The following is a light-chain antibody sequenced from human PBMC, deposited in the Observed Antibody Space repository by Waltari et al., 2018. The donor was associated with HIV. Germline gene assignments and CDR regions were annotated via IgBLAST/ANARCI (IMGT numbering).Light chain of an antibody. J-gene: IGKJ2*01. V-gene: IGKV4-1*01. CDR3: QQYFISPPT. CDR1: QSVLFRSQNKNY. Sequence: IVMTQSPDSLAVSLGERDTITCKSSQSVLFRSQNKNYLAWYQQTPGQPPKLLISWASARESGVPDRFSGGGSGTDFTLTISSLQAEDVAVYFCQQYFISPPTFGRGTKLEI. CDR2: WAS.